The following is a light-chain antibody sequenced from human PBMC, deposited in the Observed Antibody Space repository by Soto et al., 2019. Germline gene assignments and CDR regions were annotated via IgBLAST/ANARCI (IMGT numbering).Light chain of an antibody. Sequence: DIVMTQSPDSLAVSLGERATINCKSSQSILSSSNNKNSLAWFQQQPGQPPKLLIYWASTRESGVPDRFSGRGSGTDFTLTISSLQAEDVAVYYCQQHYSSVVTFGQGTRLEIK. CDR3: QQHYSSVVT. V-gene: IGKV4-1*01. J-gene: IGKJ5*01. CDR2: WAS. CDR1: QSILSSSNNKNS.